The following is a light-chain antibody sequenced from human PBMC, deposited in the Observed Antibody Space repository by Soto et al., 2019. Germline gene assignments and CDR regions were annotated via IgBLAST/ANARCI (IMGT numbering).Light chain of an antibody. CDR1: QSVTASY. CDR3: HQYGVSSGT. J-gene: IGKJ2*01. Sequence: EIVLTQSPGTLSLSPGERATLSCRASQSVTASYLAWYQQKPGQAPRLLIYGASTRATGIPDRFSGSGSGTDFTLTIRSLEPEDFAVYYCHQYGVSSGTFGQGTNLEIK. V-gene: IGKV3-20*01. CDR2: GAS.